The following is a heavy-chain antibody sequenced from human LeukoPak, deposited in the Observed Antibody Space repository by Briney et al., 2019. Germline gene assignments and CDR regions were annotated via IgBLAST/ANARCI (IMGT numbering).Heavy chain of an antibody. J-gene: IGHJ4*02. Sequence: GGSLRLSCAASGFTFSDYYMSWIRQAPGKGLEWVSYISSSGSTIYYADSVKGRFTISRDNAKNSLCLQMNTLRAEDTAVYYCAGWTYYYDSSGYYFDYWGQGTLVTVSS. CDR3: AGWTYYYDSSGYYFDY. CDR1: GFTFSDYY. V-gene: IGHV3-11*04. CDR2: ISSSGSTI. D-gene: IGHD3-22*01.